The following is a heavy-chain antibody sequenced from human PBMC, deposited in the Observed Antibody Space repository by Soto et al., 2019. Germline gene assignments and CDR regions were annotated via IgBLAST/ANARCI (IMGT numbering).Heavy chain of an antibody. D-gene: IGHD2-2*01. CDR3: TRSAYMDV. Sequence: WSLRLSCTAAGFPFSTYSMNWVRQAPGKGLEWVSYISSGSSTIYYADSVKGRFTISRDNAKNSLYLQMDSLRAEDTAVYYATRSAYMDVWGTGT. CDR1: GFPFSTYS. CDR2: ISSGSSTI. V-gene: IGHV3-48*01. J-gene: IGHJ6*03.